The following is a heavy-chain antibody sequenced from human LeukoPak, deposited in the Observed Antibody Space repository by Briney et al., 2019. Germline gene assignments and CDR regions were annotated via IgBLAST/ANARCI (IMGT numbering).Heavy chain of an antibody. CDR1: GDSVSSYSAA. CDR3: ARETSHFDY. CDR2: TYYRSKWYN. Sequence: SQTLSLTCVISGDSVSSYSAARIWITQSPSRGLEWLGRTYYRSKWYNDYAVSVKSRITINPDTSKNQFFLQLNSVTPEDTAVYYCARETSHFDYWGQGTLVTVSS. J-gene: IGHJ4*02. V-gene: IGHV6-1*01.